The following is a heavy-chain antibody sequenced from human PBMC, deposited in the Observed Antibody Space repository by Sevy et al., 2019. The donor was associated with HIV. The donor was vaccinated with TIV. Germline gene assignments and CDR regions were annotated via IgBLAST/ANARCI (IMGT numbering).Heavy chain of an antibody. D-gene: IGHD3-22*01. J-gene: IGHJ3*02. V-gene: IGHV1-2*02. CDR2: INPNSGGT. CDR1: EYTFTDYY. CDR3: ARVGVDRSAYSSFAI. Sequence: ASVKVSCRASEYTFTDYYMHWVRQAPGQGLEWMGWINPNSGGTNYAQKFQGRVTMTRDTSINTAYVELSGLRSDDTAVYYCARVGVDRSAYSSFAIWGQGTMVTVSS.